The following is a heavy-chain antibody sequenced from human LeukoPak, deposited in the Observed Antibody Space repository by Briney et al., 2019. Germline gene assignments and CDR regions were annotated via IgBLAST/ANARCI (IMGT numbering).Heavy chain of an antibody. CDR3: ARVSISMVRGVIYYYYGMDV. V-gene: IGHV4-59*01. J-gene: IGHJ6*02. CDR2: IYYSGST. Sequence: PWETLSLTCTVSGGSISSYYWSWIRQPPGKGLEGLGYIYYSGSTNYNPSLESRVTISVDTSKNQFSLKLSSVTAADTAVYYCARVSISMVRGVIYYYYGMDVWGQGTTVTVSS. CDR1: GGSISSYY. D-gene: IGHD3-10*01.